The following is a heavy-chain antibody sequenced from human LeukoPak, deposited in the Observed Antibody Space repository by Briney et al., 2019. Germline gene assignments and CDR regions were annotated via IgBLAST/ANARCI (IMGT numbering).Heavy chain of an antibody. CDR1: GFTFSDYY. D-gene: IGHD1-26*01. CDR2: ISSSGSTI. J-gene: IGHJ4*02. Sequence: GGSLRLSCAASGFTFSDYYMSWIRQAPGEGLGWVSYISSSGSTIYYADSVKGRFTISRDNAKNSLYLQMNSLRAEDTAVYYCAREDGLGATPFDYWGQGTLVTVSS. CDR3: AREDGLGATPFDY. V-gene: IGHV3-11*04.